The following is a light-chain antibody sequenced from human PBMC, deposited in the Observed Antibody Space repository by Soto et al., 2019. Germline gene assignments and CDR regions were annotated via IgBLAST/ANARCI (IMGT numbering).Light chain of an antibody. Sequence: QSALTQPASVSGSPGQSITISCTGTSSDVGSDNLVSWYQQHPGKAPKLMIYEGTRRPSGVSNRFSGSKSGNTASLTISGLQAEDEADYYCCSYAPSPTLKVFGGGTKLTVL. J-gene: IGLJ3*02. CDR1: SSDVGSDNL. CDR2: EGT. CDR3: CSYAPSPTLKV. V-gene: IGLV2-23*01.